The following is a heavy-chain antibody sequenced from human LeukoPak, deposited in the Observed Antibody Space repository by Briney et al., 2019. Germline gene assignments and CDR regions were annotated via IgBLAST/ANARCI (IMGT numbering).Heavy chain of an antibody. Sequence: PSETLSLTCAVYGGSFSGYYWSWIRQPPGKGLEWIGETNHSGSTNYNPSLKSRVTISVDTSKNQFSLKLSSVTAADTAVYYCARDRITIFGGAHFDYWGQGTLVTVSS. D-gene: IGHD3-3*01. CDR2: TNHSGST. CDR3: ARDRITIFGGAHFDY. J-gene: IGHJ4*02. CDR1: GGSFSGYY. V-gene: IGHV4-34*01.